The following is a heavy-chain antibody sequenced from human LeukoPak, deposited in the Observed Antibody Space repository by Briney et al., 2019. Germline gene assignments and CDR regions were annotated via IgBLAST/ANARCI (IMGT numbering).Heavy chain of an antibody. D-gene: IGHD3-22*01. CDR1: GGSISSSSYY. V-gene: IGHV4-39*01. Sequence: SETLSLTCTVSGGSISSSSYYWGWIRQPPGKGLEWIGSIYYSGSTYYNPSLKSRVTISVDTSKNQFSLKLSSVTAADTAVYYCARSRVYYYDSSGYPQYWSDPWGQGTLVTVSS. CDR3: ARSRVYYYDSSGYPQYWSDP. CDR2: IYYSGST. J-gene: IGHJ5*02.